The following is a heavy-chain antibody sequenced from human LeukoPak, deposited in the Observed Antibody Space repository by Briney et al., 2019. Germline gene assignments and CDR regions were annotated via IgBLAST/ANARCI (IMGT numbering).Heavy chain of an antibody. Sequence: GGSLRLSCAASGFTFSDYYWSWIRQAPGKGLEWVSYISSSGSTIYYADSVKGRFTISRDNAKNSLYLQMNSLRAEDTAVYYCARDHKSRYSSGWYPDYWGQGTLVTVSS. V-gene: IGHV3-11*01. CDR2: ISSSGSTI. D-gene: IGHD6-19*01. CDR1: GFTFSDYY. CDR3: ARDHKSRYSSGWYPDY. J-gene: IGHJ4*02.